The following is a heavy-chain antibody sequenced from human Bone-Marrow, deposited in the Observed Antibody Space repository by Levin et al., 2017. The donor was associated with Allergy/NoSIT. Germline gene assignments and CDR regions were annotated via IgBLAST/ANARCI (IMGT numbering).Heavy chain of an antibody. CDR3: APGLDY. J-gene: IGHJ4*02. CDR1: GIMFSTSP. CDR2: ISDNGTYI. V-gene: IGHV3-30*02. Sequence: GESLKISCAVSGIMFSTSPMHWVRQAPGKGLEWVAFISDNGTYIHYTESVKGRFTVSRDNSRRMLFLQMNNLKPDDTAVYYCAPGLDYWGQGTQVTVSS.